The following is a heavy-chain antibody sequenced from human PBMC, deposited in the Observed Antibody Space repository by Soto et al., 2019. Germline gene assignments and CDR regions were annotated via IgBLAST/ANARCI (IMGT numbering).Heavy chain of an antibody. Sequence: ASATVCCASPGDRITIYDINWVQQATSQGLEWMGWMNPNSGNTGYAQKFQGRVTMTRNTSISTAYMELSSLRSEDTAVYYCARGRIRGLYYYYYYGMDGWGQGTTVTVSS. CDR1: GDRITIYD. CDR2: MNPNSGNT. D-gene: IGHD3-16*01. V-gene: IGHV1-8*01. CDR3: ARGRIRGLYYYYYYGMDG. J-gene: IGHJ6*02.